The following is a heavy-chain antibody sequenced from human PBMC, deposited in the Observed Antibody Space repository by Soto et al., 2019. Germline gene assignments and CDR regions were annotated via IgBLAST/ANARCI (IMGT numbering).Heavy chain of an antibody. V-gene: IGHV3-48*02. J-gene: IGHJ4*02. Sequence: EVQLVESGGGLVQPGGSLRLSCAASGFTFSSYSMNWVRQAPGKGLEWVSYISSSSGTIYYADSVKGRFTISRDNAKNSLYLQMNSLRDEDTAGDYGARGFYYYDSSGYWGYGGQGTLGTVSS. CDR2: ISSSSGTI. D-gene: IGHD3-22*01. CDR1: GFTFSSYS. CDR3: ARGFYYYDSSGYWGY.